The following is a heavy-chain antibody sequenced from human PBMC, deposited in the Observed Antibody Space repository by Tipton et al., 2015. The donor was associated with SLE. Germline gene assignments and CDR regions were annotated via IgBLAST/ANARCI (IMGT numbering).Heavy chain of an antibody. J-gene: IGHJ1*01. CDR1: GLTFDDYA. CDR2: ITWKSDNI. Sequence: SLRLSCAASGLTFDDYAMHWVRQAPGKGLEWVSGITWKSDNIGYADSVKGRFTISRDNAKNSLYLQLNSLRAGDTAVYYCARGYSFSVLEFFQHWGQGTLVTVSS. V-gene: IGHV3-9*01. CDR3: ARGYSFSVLEFFQH. D-gene: IGHD2-15*01.